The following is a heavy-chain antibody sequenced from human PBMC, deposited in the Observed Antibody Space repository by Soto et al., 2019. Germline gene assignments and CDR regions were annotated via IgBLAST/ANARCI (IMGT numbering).Heavy chain of an antibody. CDR1: GGTFSSYT. CDR2: IIPILGIA. Sequence: GTSVKVSCKASGGTFSSYTISWVRQAPGQGLEWMGRIIPILGIANYAQKFQGRVTITADKSTSTAYMELSSLRSEDTAVYYCARAGDSAIAAAGISFRFDPWGQGTLVTVS. J-gene: IGHJ5*02. V-gene: IGHV1-69*02. CDR3: ARAGDSAIAAAGISFRFDP. D-gene: IGHD6-13*01.